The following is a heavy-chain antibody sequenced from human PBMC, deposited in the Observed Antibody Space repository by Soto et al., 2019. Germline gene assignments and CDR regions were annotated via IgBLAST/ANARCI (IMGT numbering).Heavy chain of an antibody. V-gene: IGHV1-69*18. J-gene: IGHJ4*02. CDR2: IIPIFTIT. Sequence: QVQLVQSGSEVRRPGSSVKVSCKASGGSFSNSAIAWVRQAPGQGLEWLGMIIPIFTITNYAQKFKDRLTITADGSTSTAYMELSGLKSEDTAVYFCARPSGLLGQFSALVDYWGQGTLVTVSS. CDR3: ARPSGLLGQFSALVDY. D-gene: IGHD6-6*01. CDR1: GGSFSNSA.